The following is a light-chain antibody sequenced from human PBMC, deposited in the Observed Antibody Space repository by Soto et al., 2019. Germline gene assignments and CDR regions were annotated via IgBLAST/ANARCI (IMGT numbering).Light chain of an antibody. CDR2: GAS. Sequence: EIVLTQSPGTLSLSPGERATLSCRASQSVRSSSLAWYQQKPGQAPRLIIYGASSRATGIPDRFSGGGSGTDFTLTISRLEPEDFAVYYCQQFSSYPLTFGGGTKV. V-gene: IGKV3-20*01. J-gene: IGKJ4*01. CDR3: QQFSSYPLT. CDR1: QSVRSSS.